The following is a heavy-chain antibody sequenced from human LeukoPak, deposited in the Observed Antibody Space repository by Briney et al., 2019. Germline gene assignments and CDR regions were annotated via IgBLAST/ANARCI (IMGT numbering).Heavy chain of an antibody. D-gene: IGHD6-19*01. J-gene: IGHJ3*01. CDR3: AKDLHISVWSGQGVQSYYSSAPSVTFAL. V-gene: IGHV3-48*02. Sequence: GGSLRLSCAASGFTFSSYSMNWVRQAPGEGLEWVSYISSSSSTIYYADSVKGRFTISRDNAKNSLYLQMNSLRDEDTAVYYCAKDLHISVWSGQGVQSYYSSAPSVTFALWGQGTMVTVSS. CDR2: ISSSSSTI. CDR1: GFTFSSYS.